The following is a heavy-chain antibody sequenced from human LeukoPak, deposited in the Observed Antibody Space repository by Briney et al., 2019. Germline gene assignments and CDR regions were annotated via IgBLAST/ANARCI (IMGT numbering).Heavy chain of an antibody. CDR2: IYYSGST. Sequence: SETLSLTCTVSGGSISSHYWSWIRQPPGKGLEWIGYIYYSGSTNYNPSLNSRVTISGDTSKNQFSLKLSSVTAADTAVYYCAREGPPNYDTIWGQGTMVTVSS. CDR1: GGSISSHY. V-gene: IGHV4-59*11. J-gene: IGHJ3*02. CDR3: AREGPPNYDTI. D-gene: IGHD3-9*01.